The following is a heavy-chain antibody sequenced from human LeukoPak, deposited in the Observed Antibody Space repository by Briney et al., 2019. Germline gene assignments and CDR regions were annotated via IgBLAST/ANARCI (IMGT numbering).Heavy chain of an antibody. CDR3: ARGEYCSSASCYEYFQH. CDR1: GFTFSDYY. D-gene: IGHD2-2*01. V-gene: IGHV3-11*04. CDR2: ISSSGSTI. Sequence: GGSLRLSCAASGFTFSDYYMTWIRQAPGKGLEWVSYISSSGSTIYYADSVKGRFTISRDNAKNSLYLQMNSLRAEDTAVYYCARGEYCSSASCYEYFQHRGQGTMVTVSS. J-gene: IGHJ1*01.